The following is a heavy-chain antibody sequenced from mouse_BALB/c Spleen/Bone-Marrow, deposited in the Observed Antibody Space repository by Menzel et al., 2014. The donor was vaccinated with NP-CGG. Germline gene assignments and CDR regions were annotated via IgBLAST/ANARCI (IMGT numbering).Heavy chain of an antibody. Sequence: EVKLVESGGDLVTPGGSLKLSCAASGFTFSGYAMSWVRQTPEKRLEWVASISNGGCTYFPDSVKGRFTISRDNARNILYLQMTSLRSEDTAMYYCTRGRRDYGWYFDVWGAGTTVTVSS. CDR1: GFTFSGYA. J-gene: IGHJ1*01. CDR2: ISNGGCT. V-gene: IGHV5-6-5*01. D-gene: IGHD2-4*01. CDR3: TRGRRDYGWYFDV.